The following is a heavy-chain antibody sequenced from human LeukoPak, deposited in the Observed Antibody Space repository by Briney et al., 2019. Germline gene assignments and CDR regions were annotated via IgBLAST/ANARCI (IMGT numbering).Heavy chain of an antibody. CDR1: GFTFSSYS. J-gene: IGHJ3*02. CDR2: ISSSSSTI. V-gene: IGHV3-48*04. D-gene: IGHD3-22*01. Sequence: GGSLRLSCAASGFTFSSYSMNWVRQAPGKGLEWVSYISSSSSTIYYADSVKGRFTISRDNAKNSLYLQMNSLRAEDTAVYYCAREGEYYYDSSGYLDAFDIWGQGTMVTVSS. CDR3: AREGEYYYDSSGYLDAFDI.